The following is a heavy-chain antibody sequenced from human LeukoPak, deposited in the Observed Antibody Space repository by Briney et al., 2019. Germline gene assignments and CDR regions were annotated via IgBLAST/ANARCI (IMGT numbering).Heavy chain of an antibody. CDR3: ARYSGESNCFDP. CDR1: GGSFSDYY. D-gene: IGHD3-10*01. J-gene: IGHJ5*02. V-gene: IGHV4-34*01. Sequence: SETLSLTCAVYGGSFSDYYWTWIRQPPDKGLEWIGEINHNGSTNYNPSLKSRVTISVDTSKNQFSLKLSSVTAADTAEYYCARYSGESNCFDPWGQGTLVTVSS. CDR2: INHNGST.